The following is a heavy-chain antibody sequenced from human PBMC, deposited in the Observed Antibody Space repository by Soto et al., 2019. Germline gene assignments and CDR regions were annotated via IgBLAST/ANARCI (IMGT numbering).Heavy chain of an antibody. V-gene: IGHV3-53*01. D-gene: IGHD5-12*01. J-gene: IGHJ5*02. CDR2: IYSGGST. CDR3: ARDAAIDGYLPLDP. Sequence: PGGSLRLSCAASGFTVSSNYMSWVRQAPGKGLEWVSVIYSGGSTYYADSVKGRFTISRDNSKNTLYLQMNSLRAEDTAVYYCARDAAIDGYLPLDPWGQGTRVNVSS. CDR1: GFTVSSNY.